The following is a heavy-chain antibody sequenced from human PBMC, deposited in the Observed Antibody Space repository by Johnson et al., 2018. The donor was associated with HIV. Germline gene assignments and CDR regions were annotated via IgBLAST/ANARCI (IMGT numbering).Heavy chain of an antibody. J-gene: IGHJ3*02. V-gene: IGHV3-7*03. Sequence: VQLVESGGGLVQPGGSLRLSCAASGFTFSGYWMSWVRQAPGKGLEWVATLNEGGSRKYYVDAVKGRFTISRDNSKNTLYLQMNSLRAEDTAVYYCAKGPITGTKGGAFDIWGQGTMVTVSS. CDR2: LNEGGSRK. CDR1: GFTFSGYW. CDR3: AKGPITGTKGGAFDI. D-gene: IGHD1-1*01.